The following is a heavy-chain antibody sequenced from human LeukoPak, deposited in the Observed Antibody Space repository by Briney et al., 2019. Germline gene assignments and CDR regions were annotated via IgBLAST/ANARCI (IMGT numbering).Heavy chain of an antibody. V-gene: IGHV1-69*13. J-gene: IGHJ4*02. D-gene: IGHD6-19*01. CDR1: GGTFSSYA. CDR2: IIPIFGTA. Sequence: SVKVSCKASGGTFSSYAISWVRQAPGQGPEWMGGIIPIFGTANYAHKFQGRVTITADESTSTAYMELSSLRSEDTAVYYCARAGASSGWYSYWGQGTLVTVSS. CDR3: ARAGASSGWYSY.